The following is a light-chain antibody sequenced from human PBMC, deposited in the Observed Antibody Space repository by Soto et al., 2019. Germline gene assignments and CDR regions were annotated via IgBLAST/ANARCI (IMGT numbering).Light chain of an antibody. Sequence: EIVMTQSPATLSVSPGERATLSCRASQSVSSNLAWYQQKTGHAPSILIYDISARATGIPTRLSGSGSGTELNLAISGLQPEDFATYYCLKHYSYTRTCGQGTKVDIK. CDR1: QSVSSN. J-gene: IGKJ1*01. CDR3: LKHYSYTRT. V-gene: IGKV3D-15*01. CDR2: DIS.